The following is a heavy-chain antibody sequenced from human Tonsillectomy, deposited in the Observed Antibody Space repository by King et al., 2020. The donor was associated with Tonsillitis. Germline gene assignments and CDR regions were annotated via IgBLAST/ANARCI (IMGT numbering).Heavy chain of an antibody. J-gene: IGHJ4*02. Sequence: VQLVESGGGLVQPGGSLRLSCAASGFTFSSFAMTWVRQAPGRGLEWVSAICGSCGSTYYAESVKGRFPISRDNSKNILYLQMNSLRAEDTAIYYCAKNGGDGTPYYDYWGQGALVTVSS. V-gene: IGHV3-23*04. CDR1: GFTFSSFA. D-gene: IGHD5-24*01. CDR3: AKNGGDGTPYYDY. CDR2: ICGSCGST.